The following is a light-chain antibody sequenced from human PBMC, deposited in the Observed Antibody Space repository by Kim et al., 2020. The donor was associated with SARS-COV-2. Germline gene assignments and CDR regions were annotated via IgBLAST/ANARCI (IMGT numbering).Light chain of an antibody. CDR3: MQALQTPRT. J-gene: IGKJ2*01. CDR2: LGS. Sequence: GPASISCMSSQSLLHSNGYNFLDLYLQKPGQSPQLLIYLGSNRASGVPDRFSGSGSGTDFTLKISRVEAEDVGVYYCMQALQTPRTFGQGTKLEI. V-gene: IGKV2-28*01. CDR1: QSLLHSNGYNF.